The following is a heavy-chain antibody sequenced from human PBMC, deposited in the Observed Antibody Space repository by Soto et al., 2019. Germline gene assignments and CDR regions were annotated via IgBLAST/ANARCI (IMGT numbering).Heavy chain of an antibody. CDR1: GFTFSSYG. CDR2: ISYDGSNK. CDR3: AKEGSSSWNRPLDY. Sequence: QVQLVESGGGVVQPGRSLRLSCAASGFTFSSYGMHWVRQAPGKGLEWVAVISYDGSNKYYADSVKGRFTISRDNSKNTLYLQMNSLRAEDTAVYYCAKEGSSSWNRPLDYWGQGTLVTVSS. J-gene: IGHJ4*02. D-gene: IGHD6-13*01. V-gene: IGHV3-30*18.